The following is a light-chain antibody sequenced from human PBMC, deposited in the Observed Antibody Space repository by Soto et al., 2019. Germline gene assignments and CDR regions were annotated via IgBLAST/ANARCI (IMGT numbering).Light chain of an antibody. V-gene: IGKV3-20*01. Sequence: EIVLTQSPGTLSLSPGEGATLSCRASQSVSRSYLAWFQQKPGQAPRLLIYDTSTRATGIPDRFSGSGSGTGFTLTIGRLEPEDFAVYYCQQYGSSPWTFGQGTKVEIK. CDR2: DTS. CDR1: QSVSRSY. J-gene: IGKJ1*01. CDR3: QQYGSSPWT.